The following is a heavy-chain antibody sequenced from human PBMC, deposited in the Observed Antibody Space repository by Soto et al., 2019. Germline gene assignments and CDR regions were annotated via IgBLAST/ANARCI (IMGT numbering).Heavy chain of an antibody. CDR2: INPNNGAT. J-gene: IGHJ5*02. Sequence: QVQLVQSGAEVKKPGASVKVSCKAPRYIFTAYFMHWVRQAPGQGLEWMGWINPNNGATHYGLSFQGRVTITRDTSISTAYTALSSLRSDDTAVYYCASHDPGARFDPWGQGTLVIVSS. CDR3: ASHDPGARFDP. V-gene: IGHV1-2*02. D-gene: IGHD1-1*01. CDR1: RYIFTAYF.